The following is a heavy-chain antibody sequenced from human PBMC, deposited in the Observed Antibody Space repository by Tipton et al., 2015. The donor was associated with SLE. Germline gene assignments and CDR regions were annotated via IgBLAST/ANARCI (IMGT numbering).Heavy chain of an antibody. V-gene: IGHV1-2*02. CDR2: INPNSGGT. Sequence: QSGAEVKKPGASVKVSCKASGYTFTGYYMHWVRQGPGQGLEWMGWINPNSGGTNYAQKFQGRVTMTRETSISTAYMELSRLRSDDTAVYYCARVTYDFWSGSHDAFDIWGQGTMVTVSS. D-gene: IGHD3-3*01. CDR3: ARVTYDFWSGSHDAFDI. J-gene: IGHJ3*02. CDR1: GYTFTGYY.